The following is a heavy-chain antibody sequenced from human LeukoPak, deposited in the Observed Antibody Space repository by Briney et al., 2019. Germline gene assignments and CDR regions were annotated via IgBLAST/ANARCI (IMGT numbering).Heavy chain of an antibody. D-gene: IGHD3-22*01. CDR3: TIQYSYDGSGYWGGDY. CDR1: GFTFNNAW. CDR2: IKSKTDGGTT. J-gene: IGHJ4*02. V-gene: IGHV3-15*01. Sequence: GGSLRLSCAASGFTFNNAWMSWVRQAPGKGLEWVGRIKSKTDGGTTDCAAPVKGRFTISTDSSKNTLYLQMDSLKTEDTAVYYCTIQYSYDGSGYWGGDYWGQGTLVTVSS.